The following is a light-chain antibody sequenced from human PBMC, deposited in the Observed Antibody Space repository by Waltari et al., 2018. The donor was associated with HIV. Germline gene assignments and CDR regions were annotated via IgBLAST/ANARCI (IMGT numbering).Light chain of an antibody. CDR1: SGSIASDY. CDR2: QNN. J-gene: IGLJ3*02. V-gene: IGLV6-57*03. Sequence: FILTQPHSVSGSPGKTVNISCTRSSGSIASDYVPWFPQRPGSAPINVIYQNNQRASGVADRFAGSIDRSSNSASLTISGLKTEDEADFFCQSDDTSNSHWVFGGGTKLTVL. CDR3: QSDDTSNSHWV.